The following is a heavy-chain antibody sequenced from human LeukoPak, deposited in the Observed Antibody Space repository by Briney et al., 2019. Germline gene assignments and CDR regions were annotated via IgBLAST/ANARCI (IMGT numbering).Heavy chain of an antibody. CDR2: IYYSGST. Sequence: SETLSLTCTVSGGSISSYYWSWIRQPPGKGLEWIGYIYYSGSTNYNPSLKSRVTISVDTSKNQFSLKLSSVTAADTAVYYCARSSRNFDWLYFLDYWGQGTLVTVSS. CDR1: GGSISSYY. J-gene: IGHJ4*02. CDR3: ARSSRNFDWLYFLDY. V-gene: IGHV4-59*01. D-gene: IGHD3-9*01.